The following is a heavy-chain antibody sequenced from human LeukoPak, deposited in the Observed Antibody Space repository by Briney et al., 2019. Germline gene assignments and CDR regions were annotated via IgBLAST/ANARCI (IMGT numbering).Heavy chain of an antibody. CDR1: GFTFSSYW. CDR2: IRRKADGGTT. CDR3: TPLYGLYDY. Sequence: PGGSLRLSCAASGFTFSSYWMNWVRQAPGEGLEWVGLIRRKADGGTTDYAAPVKGRFTISRDDSKNTLYLQMNGLKTEDTAVYYCTPLYGLYDYWGQGTLVTVSS. J-gene: IGHJ4*02. V-gene: IGHV3-15*07. D-gene: IGHD4-17*01.